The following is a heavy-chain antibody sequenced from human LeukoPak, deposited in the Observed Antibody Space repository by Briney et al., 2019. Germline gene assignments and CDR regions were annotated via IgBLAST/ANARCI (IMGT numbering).Heavy chain of an antibody. V-gene: IGHV3-7*01. CDR3: ARDKIVGPTRFNY. CDR1: GFTFSSYW. J-gene: IGHJ4*02. D-gene: IGHD1-26*01. CDR2: IKQESGEI. Sequence: GGSLRLSCVASGFTFSSYWMSWVRQAPGKGPEWVANIKQESGEIYYVDSVKGRFTISRDNAKNSLYLQMNSLRAEDTAVYYCARDKIVGPTRFNYWGQGILVTVSS.